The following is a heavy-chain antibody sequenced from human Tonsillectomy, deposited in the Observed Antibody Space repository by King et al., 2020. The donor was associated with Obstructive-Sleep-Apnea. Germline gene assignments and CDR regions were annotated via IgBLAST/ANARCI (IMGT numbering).Heavy chain of an antibody. CDR2: IYYSWST. Sequence: VQLQESGPGLVKPSQTLSLTCTVSGGSISSGDYYWSWIRQPPGKGLEWIGYIYYSWSTYYNPSRKSRVTISVDTSKNQFSLKLSSVTAADTAVYYCARSSGYFHLFDYWGQGTLVTVSS. V-gene: IGHV4-30-4*01. D-gene: IGHD3-22*01. CDR3: ARSSGYFHLFDY. J-gene: IGHJ4*02. CDR1: GGSISSGDYY.